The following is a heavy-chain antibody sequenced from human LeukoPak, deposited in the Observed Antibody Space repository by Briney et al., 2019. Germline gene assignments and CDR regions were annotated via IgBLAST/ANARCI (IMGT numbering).Heavy chain of an antibody. Sequence: GESLKISCEGSGYVFTSYWIGWVRQMPGRGLEWMGLIYPSDSDTRYSPSFQGQVTISVDRSITTAYLQWSSLKASDTAMYYCARGHFSSKIDYWGQGTLVTVSS. CDR2: IYPSDSDT. CDR1: GYVFTSYW. D-gene: IGHD2-2*01. CDR3: ARGHFSSKIDY. V-gene: IGHV5-51*01. J-gene: IGHJ4*02.